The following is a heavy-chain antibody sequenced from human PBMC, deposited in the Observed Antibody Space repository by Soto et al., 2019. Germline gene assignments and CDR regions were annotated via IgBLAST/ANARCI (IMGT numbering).Heavy chain of an antibody. CDR2: VNPSSGST. V-gene: IGHV1-46*01. Sequence: ASVKVSCKASGYSFTTYNIHCVRQAPGPGLEWMGVVNPSSGSTSYAQKFQGRVTLTRDTSTSTVYMELSSLRSEDAAVYYCARWAPDAFHVWGQGTLVTVSS. J-gene: IGHJ3*01. CDR1: GYSFTTYN. CDR3: ARWAPDAFHV.